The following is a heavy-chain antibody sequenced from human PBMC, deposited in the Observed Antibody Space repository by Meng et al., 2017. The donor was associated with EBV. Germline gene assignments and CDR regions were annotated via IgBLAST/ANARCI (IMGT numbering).Heavy chain of an antibody. V-gene: IGHV1-3*01. Sequence: QLRMVPSWGEMEKVVAQGMVTCKVFCFRFHRYAMHWVRQAPGQRLEWLRWFNARHDNTEYSQKFRSRVTITRDTSASTAYMELSNLISEDTAVYYCAGAGFRGNYKSIDYWGQGTLVTVSS. D-gene: IGHD1-26*01. CDR1: CFRFHRYA. J-gene: IGHJ4*02. CDR2: FNARHDNT. CDR3: AGAGFRGNYKSIDY.